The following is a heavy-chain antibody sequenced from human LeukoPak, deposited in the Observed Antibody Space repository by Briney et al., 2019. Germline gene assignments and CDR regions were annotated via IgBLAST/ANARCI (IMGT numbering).Heavy chain of an antibody. J-gene: IGHJ6*02. D-gene: IGHD2-2*01. CDR3: ARGPAAAYYYYYYGMDV. V-gene: IGHV1-8*01. CDR2: MNPNSGNT. Sequence: GASVKVSCKASGYTFTSYDINWVRQATGQGLEWMGWMNPNSGNTGYAQKFQGRVTMTRNTSISTAYMELSSLRSEDTAVCYCARGPAAAYYYYYYGMDVWGQGTTVTVSS. CDR1: GYTFTSYD.